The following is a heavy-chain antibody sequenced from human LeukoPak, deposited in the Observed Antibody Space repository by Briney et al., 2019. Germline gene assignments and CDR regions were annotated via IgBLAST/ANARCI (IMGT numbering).Heavy chain of an antibody. CDR3: ARAREVLRFLGV. CDR1: GGSISSSSYY. CDR2: IYYSGST. D-gene: IGHD3-3*01. V-gene: IGHV4-39*01. Sequence: SGTLSLTCTVSGGSISSSSYYWGWIRQPPGKGLEWIGNIYYSGSTYYNPSLKSRVTISVDTSKNQFSLKLSSVTAADTAVYYCARAREVLRFLGVWGKGTTVTVSS. J-gene: IGHJ6*04.